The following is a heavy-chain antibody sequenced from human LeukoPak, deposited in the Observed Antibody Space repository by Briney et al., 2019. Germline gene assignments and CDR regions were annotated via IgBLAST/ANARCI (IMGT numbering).Heavy chain of an antibody. CDR3: ARGEDTFYYDSTGYYHFDY. CDR2: MYPSGGST. D-gene: IGHD3-22*01. Sequence: ASVKVSCKASGYTFTSYYMHWVRQAPGQGLEWMGIMYPSGGSTNYAQKFQGRVTMTRDTSTSTVFMELSSLTPEDTAVYYCARGEDTFYYDSTGYYHFDYWGQGTLVTVSS. J-gene: IGHJ4*02. V-gene: IGHV1-46*01. CDR1: GYTFTSYY.